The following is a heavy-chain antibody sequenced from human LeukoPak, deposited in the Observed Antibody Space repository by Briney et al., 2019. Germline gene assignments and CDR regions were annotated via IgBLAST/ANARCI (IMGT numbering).Heavy chain of an antibody. D-gene: IGHD2-15*01. CDR3: ARRKTRVVVVAASRLDDAFDI. CDR2: IYHSGST. CDR1: GGSISSSNW. V-gene: IGHV4-4*02. J-gene: IGHJ3*02. Sequence: SETLSLTCAVSGGSISSSNWWSWVRQPPGKGLEWIGEIYHSGSTNYNPSLKSRVTISVDKSKNQFSLKLSSVTAADTAVYYCARRKTRVVVVAASRLDDAFDIWGQGTMVTVSS.